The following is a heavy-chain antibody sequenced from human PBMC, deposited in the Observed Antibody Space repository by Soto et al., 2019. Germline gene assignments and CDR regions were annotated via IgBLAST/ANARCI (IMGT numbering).Heavy chain of an antibody. D-gene: IGHD2-21*01. CDR1: GGSISDGEYY. V-gene: IGHV4-30-4*01. CDR2: IYDSGNT. J-gene: IGHJ4*02. CDR3: ASGLSGDKVDQ. Sequence: VQLQESGPGLVKPSQTLSLTCTVSGGSISDGEYYWSWISEPPGKGLEWIGHIYDSGNTYNNPSLKSRLTISVDTSKNHFSLNLNSVTAADTAVYYCASGLSGDKVDQWGQGTLVTVSS.